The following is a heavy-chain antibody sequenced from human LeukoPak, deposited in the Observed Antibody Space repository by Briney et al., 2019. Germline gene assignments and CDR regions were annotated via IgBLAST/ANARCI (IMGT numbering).Heavy chain of an antibody. CDR2: ISSTSAYI. Sequence: KPGGSLRLSCAGSGFALKSYSLTWVRQAPGKGLEWVSSISSTSAYIHYADSVKGRFTISRDNVDNVVYLEMNSLGAEDTATYYCARDLTSGSYYYFDYWGQGTLVTVSS. CDR3: ARDLTSGSYYYFDY. CDR1: GFALKSYS. D-gene: IGHD1-26*01. V-gene: IGHV3-21*01. J-gene: IGHJ4*02.